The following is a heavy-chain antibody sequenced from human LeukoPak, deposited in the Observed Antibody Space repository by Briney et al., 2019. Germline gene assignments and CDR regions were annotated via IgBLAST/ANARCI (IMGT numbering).Heavy chain of an antibody. CDR2: ISDIGSI. D-gene: IGHD2-15*01. Sequence: SETLSLTCTVSGGSISSYYWSWIRQPPGKGLEWIAYISDIGSINYNPSLKSRVTISVDTSKNQFSLKLSSVTAADTAVYYCARAPSRYCSGGSCPRHYYGMDVWGQGTTVTVSS. CDR3: ARAPSRYCSGGSCPRHYYGMDV. CDR1: GGSISSYY. V-gene: IGHV4-59*01. J-gene: IGHJ6*02.